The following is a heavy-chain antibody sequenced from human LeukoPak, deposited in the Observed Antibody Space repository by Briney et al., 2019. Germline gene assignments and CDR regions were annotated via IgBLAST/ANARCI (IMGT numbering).Heavy chain of an antibody. CDR3: TRQQLDAFDI. J-gene: IGHJ3*02. Sequence: PGGSLRLSCAASGFTFSTYWMHWVRQAPGTGLVWVSRINSDGSSTTYADSVKGRFTISRDNAKNTLSLQMNSLRAEDTAVYYCTRQQLDAFDIRGPGTMVTVS. V-gene: IGHV3-74*01. CDR2: INSDGSST. D-gene: IGHD6-13*01. CDR1: GFTFSTYW.